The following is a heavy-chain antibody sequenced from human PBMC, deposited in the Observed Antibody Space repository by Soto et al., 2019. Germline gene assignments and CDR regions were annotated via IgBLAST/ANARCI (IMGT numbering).Heavy chain of an antibody. CDR3: ARPDLSTYYYGSGRIWFDP. Sequence: SETLSLTCTVSGGSISSSRCHWGWIRQPPGKGLEWIASIKYSGSTFYNPSLKSRVTISVDTSKNQFSLKLSSVTAADTAVYYCARPDLSTYYYGSGRIWFDPWGQGTLVTVSS. CDR1: GGSISSSRCH. J-gene: IGHJ5*02. D-gene: IGHD3-10*01. CDR2: IKYSGST. V-gene: IGHV4-39*01.